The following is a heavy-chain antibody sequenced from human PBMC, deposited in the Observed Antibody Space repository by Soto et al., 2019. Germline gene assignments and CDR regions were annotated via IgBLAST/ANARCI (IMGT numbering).Heavy chain of an antibody. CDR1: GFTLSSYA. V-gene: IGHV3-23*01. J-gene: IGHJ4*02. D-gene: IGHD2-21*02. Sequence: HPGGSLRLSCAASGFTLSSYAMTWVRQAPGKGLEWVSAISGSGHGTYYADSVKGRFTITRDNSKNTVYLQMNSLRAEDTAVYYCAKSLAYCGSDCYPYFEYWGQGALVTVSS. CDR3: AKSLAYCGSDCYPYFEY. CDR2: ISGSGHGT.